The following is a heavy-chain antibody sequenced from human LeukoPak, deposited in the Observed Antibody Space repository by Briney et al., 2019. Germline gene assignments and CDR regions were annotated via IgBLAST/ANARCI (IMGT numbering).Heavy chain of an antibody. CDR3: ARDGLLAYCGGDCSGVFDI. CDR1: GFTFSSYS. J-gene: IGHJ3*02. CDR2: ISAAGSYI. Sequence: GGSLRLSCAASGFTFSSYSMNWVRQAPGKGLEWVSSISAAGSYIYYANSVKGRFTISRDNAEGSLFLQMNSLTAEDTAVYYCARDGLLAYCGGDCSGVFDIWGQGTMVAVSS. D-gene: IGHD2-21*01. V-gene: IGHV3-21*01.